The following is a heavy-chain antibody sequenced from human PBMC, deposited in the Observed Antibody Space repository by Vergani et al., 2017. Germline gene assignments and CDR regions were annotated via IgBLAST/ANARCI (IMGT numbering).Heavy chain of an antibody. CDR3: ARGEWFGEFQNWFDP. J-gene: IGHJ5*02. D-gene: IGHD3-10*01. Sequence: QVQLVESGGGVVQPGRSLRLSCAASGFTFSSYGMHWVRQAPGKGLEWVAVIWYDGSNKYYADSVKGRFTISRDNSKNTLYLQMNSLRAEDTAVYYCARGEWFGEFQNWFDPWGQGTLVTVSS. CDR1: GFTFSSYG. CDR2: IWYDGSNK. V-gene: IGHV3-33*01.